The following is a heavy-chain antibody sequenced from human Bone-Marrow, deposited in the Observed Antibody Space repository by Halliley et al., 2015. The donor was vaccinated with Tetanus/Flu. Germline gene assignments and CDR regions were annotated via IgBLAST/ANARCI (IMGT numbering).Heavy chain of an antibody. Sequence: KALEWFGYIEYSGGTKSNPTLKNRVSISLDTSKNQFSLRLSSVTAADAAVFYCARGPVTADFDCWGQGTLVSVSS. J-gene: IGHJ4*02. CDR3: ARGPVTADFDC. D-gene: IGHD4-17*01. CDR2: IEYSGGT. V-gene: IGHV4-59*01.